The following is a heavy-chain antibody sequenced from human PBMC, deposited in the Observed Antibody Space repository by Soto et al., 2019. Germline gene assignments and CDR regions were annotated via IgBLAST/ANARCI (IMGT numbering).Heavy chain of an antibody. CDR3: ARAGAKGSSGWPNWFDP. D-gene: IGHD3-10*01. V-gene: IGHV4-30-2*01. J-gene: IGHJ5*02. Sequence: QLQLQESGLGLVQPSQTLSLTCAVSGGSISSGGYSWSWIRQPPGKGLEWIGYIYHSGSTFYNPSLGSRVTISVARSKNELSLKMSSVTAADTAMYYCARAGAKGSSGWPNWFDPGAREPWSPSPQ. CDR1: GGSISSGGYS. CDR2: IYHSGST.